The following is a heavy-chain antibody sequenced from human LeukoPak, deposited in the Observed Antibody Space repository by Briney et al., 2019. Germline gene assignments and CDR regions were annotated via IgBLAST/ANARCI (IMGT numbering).Heavy chain of an antibody. CDR1: GFTFSNYW. J-gene: IGHJ4*02. CDR3: ARGRRYYGSGSSTVDY. V-gene: IGHV3-7*01. CDR2: IKQDGSEK. Sequence: GGSLRLSCAASGFTFSNYWMSWVRQAPGKGLEWVANIKQDGSEKYYVDSVKGRFTISRDNAKNSLYLQMNSLRAEDTAVYYCARGRRYYGSGSSTVDYWGQGTLVTVSS. D-gene: IGHD3-10*01.